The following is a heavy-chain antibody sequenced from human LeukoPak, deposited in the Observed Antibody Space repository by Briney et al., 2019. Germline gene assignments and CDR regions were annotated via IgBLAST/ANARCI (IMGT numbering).Heavy chain of an antibody. CDR2: FNPHTGGT. Sequence: ASVKVSCKASGYTFTDYYIHWVRQAPGRGLEWMGWFNPHTGGTNYAQKFQGRVTVTRDTSISTACMELSRLRSDDTAVYYCARDSRYSGTWYYPDWGHGTPVSVSS. D-gene: IGHD1-26*01. CDR1: GYTFTDYY. V-gene: IGHV1-2*02. CDR3: ARDSRYSGTWYYPD. J-gene: IGHJ4*01.